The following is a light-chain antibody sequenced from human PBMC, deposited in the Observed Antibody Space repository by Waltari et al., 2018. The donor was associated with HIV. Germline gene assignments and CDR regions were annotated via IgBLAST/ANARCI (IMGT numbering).Light chain of an antibody. CDR2: EVS. Sequence: QSALTQPASVPGSPGQSTTITCTGTRRDGGGYTLVSWYQQHRGKAPKLMIYEVSKRPSGVSNRFSGSKSGNTASLTISGLQAEDEADYYCCAYAGSTTYVIFGGGTKLTVL. CDR3: CAYAGSTTYVI. CDR1: RRDGGGYTL. V-gene: IGLV2-23*02. J-gene: IGLJ2*01.